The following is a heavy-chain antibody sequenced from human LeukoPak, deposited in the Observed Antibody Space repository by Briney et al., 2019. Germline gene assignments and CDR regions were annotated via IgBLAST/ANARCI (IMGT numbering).Heavy chain of an antibody. Sequence: GGSLRLSCAASGFTFSDYYMSWIRQAPGKGLEWVSYISSSGSTIYYADSVKGRFTIYRDNAKNSLYLQMDSLRAEDTAVYYCATYTNWVAGDVWGKGTTVTVSS. CDR1: GFTFSDYY. J-gene: IGHJ6*04. D-gene: IGHD7-27*01. CDR3: ATYTNWVAGDV. CDR2: ISSSGSTI. V-gene: IGHV3-11*04.